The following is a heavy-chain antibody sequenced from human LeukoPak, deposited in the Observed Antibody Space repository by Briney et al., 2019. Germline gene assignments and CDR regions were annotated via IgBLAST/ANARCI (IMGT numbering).Heavy chain of an antibody. CDR3: ARQNGYGEFDY. CDR1: GYSFTKYW. Sequence: GESLKISCKGSGYSFTKYWIGWVRQMPGKGLEWMGIVYPGDSDARHSPSFQDQVTISADKSISTAYLQWSSMKASDTAMYYCARQNGYGEFDYWGQGALVTVSS. V-gene: IGHV5-51*01. CDR2: VYPGDSDA. J-gene: IGHJ4*02. D-gene: IGHD4-17*01.